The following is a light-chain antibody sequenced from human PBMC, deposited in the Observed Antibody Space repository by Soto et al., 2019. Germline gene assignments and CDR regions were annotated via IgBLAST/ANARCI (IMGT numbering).Light chain of an antibody. CDR3: QQYGSSPRT. J-gene: IGKJ1*01. CDR1: QSVSGSS. V-gene: IGKV3-20*01. Sequence: EIVLTQSPGTLSLSPGERATLSCRASQSVSGSSLAWYQQKPGQAPRLFIYDASSRATGIPDRFSGSGSGTDFTLTISRLEPEDFAVYYCQQYGSSPRTFGQGTKVEIK. CDR2: DAS.